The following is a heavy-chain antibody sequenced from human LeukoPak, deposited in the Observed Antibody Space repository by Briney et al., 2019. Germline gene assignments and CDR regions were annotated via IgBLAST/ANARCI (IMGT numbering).Heavy chain of an antibody. V-gene: IGHV3-74*01. D-gene: IGHD2-15*01. J-gene: IGHJ4*02. CDR3: AKDGGSGRPYYFDY. Sequence: GGSLRLSCAASGFTFSSYWMHWVRQAPGKGLVWVSRINSDGSSTSYADSVKGRFTISRDNAKNTLSLQMNSLRAEDTAVYYCAKDGGSGRPYYFDYWGQGTLVTVSS. CDR1: GFTFSSYW. CDR2: INSDGSST.